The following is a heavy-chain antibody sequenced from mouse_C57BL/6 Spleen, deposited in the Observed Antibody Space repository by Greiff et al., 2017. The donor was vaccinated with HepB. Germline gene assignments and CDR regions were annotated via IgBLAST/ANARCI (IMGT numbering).Heavy chain of an antibody. J-gene: IGHJ2*01. CDR3: ARRTGRGHYFDY. CDR2: IYPGDGDT. D-gene: IGHD4-1*01. V-gene: IGHV1-80*01. Sequence: VQLVESGAELVKPGASVKISCKASGYAFSSYWMNWVKQRPGKGLEWIGQIYPGDGDTNYNGKFKGKATLTADKSSSTAYMQLSSLTSEDSAVYFCARRTGRGHYFDYWGQGTTLTVSS. CDR1: GYAFSSYW.